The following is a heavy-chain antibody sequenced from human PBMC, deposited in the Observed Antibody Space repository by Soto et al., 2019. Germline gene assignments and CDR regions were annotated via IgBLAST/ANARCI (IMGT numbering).Heavy chain of an antibody. J-gene: IGHJ5*02. CDR2: IGSSSGTI. D-gene: IGHD3-16*01. V-gene: IGHV3-48*02. CDR1: GFTFSSYS. Sequence: EVQLVESGGGLVQPGGSLRLSCAASGFTFSSYSMNWVRQAPGKGLEWASFIGSSSGTIFYADSVKGRFTISRDNAKNSLYLQMNSLRDEDTAVYYCAREEYVGFNCFAPWGQGTLVTVSS. CDR3: AREEYVGFNCFAP.